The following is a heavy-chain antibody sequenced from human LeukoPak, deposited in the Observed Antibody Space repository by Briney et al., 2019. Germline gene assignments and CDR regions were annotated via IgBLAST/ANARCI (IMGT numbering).Heavy chain of an antibody. Sequence: TGGSLRLSCAASGFIFSSYGMHWVRQAPGKGLEWVSFIRYDGSNKYYADSVKGRFTISRDNSKNTLYLQMNSLRAEDTAVYYCARRWIVGAASYFDYWGQGTLVTVSS. CDR1: GFIFSSYG. CDR2: IRYDGSNK. CDR3: ARRWIVGAASYFDY. J-gene: IGHJ4*02. D-gene: IGHD1-26*01. V-gene: IGHV3-30*02.